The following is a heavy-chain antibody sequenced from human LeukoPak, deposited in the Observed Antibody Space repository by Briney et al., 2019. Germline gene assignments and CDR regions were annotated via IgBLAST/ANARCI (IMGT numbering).Heavy chain of an antibody. Sequence: SETLSLTCTVSGGSISSYYWSWIRQPAGKGLEWIGRIYTSGSTNYNPSLKSRVTMSVDTSKNQFSLKLSSVTAAGTAVYYCARVNFWSGYPSWFDPWGQGTLVTVSS. CDR1: GGSISSYY. D-gene: IGHD3-3*01. CDR2: IYTSGST. J-gene: IGHJ5*02. CDR3: ARVNFWSGYPSWFDP. V-gene: IGHV4-4*07.